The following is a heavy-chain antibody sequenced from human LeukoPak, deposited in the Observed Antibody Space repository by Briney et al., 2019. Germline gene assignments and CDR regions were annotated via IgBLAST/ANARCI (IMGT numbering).Heavy chain of an antibody. Sequence: PETLSLTCTVSGGSISSYYWSWIRQPAGKGLEWIGRIYTSGSTNYNPSLKSRVTISVDKSKNQFSLKLSSVTAADTAVYYCARVLVERGYYFDYWGQGTLVTVSS. CDR1: GGSISSYY. D-gene: IGHD2-8*01. CDR3: ARVLVERGYYFDY. J-gene: IGHJ4*02. V-gene: IGHV4-4*07. CDR2: IYTSGST.